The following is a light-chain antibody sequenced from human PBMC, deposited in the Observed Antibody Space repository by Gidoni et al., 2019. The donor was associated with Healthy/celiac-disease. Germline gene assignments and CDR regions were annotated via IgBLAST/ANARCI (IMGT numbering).Light chain of an antibody. CDR3: QQYYSTPLT. J-gene: IGKJ2*01. CDR2: WAS. V-gene: IGKV4-1*01. CDR1: QSVLYSSNNKNY. Sequence: DIVMTQSPDSPAVSLGEMATINCKSSQSVLYSSNNKNYLAWYQQKPGQPPKLLIYWASTRESGVPDRFSGSGSGTDFTLTISGLQAEDVAVYYCQQYYSTPLTFGQGTKLEIK.